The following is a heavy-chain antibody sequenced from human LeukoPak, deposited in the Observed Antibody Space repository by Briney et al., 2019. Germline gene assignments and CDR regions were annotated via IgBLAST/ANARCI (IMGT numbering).Heavy chain of an antibody. D-gene: IGHD2-2*01. CDR2: TYYSGST. CDR1: GGSINSGGYY. V-gene: IGHV4-31*03. CDR3: AREASGSSAVDF. J-gene: IGHJ4*02. Sequence: SETLSLTCTVSGGSINSGGYYWSWIRQHPGKGLEWIGYTYYSGSTYYNPSLKSRVTISVDTSKNQFSLKLSSVTAADTAVYYCAREASGSSAVDFWGQGTLVTVSS.